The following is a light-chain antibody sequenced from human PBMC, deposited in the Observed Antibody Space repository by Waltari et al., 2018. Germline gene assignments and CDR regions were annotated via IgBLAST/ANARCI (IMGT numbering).Light chain of an antibody. CDR1: QSVSRT. J-gene: IGKJ1*01. CDR2: GAS. V-gene: IGKV3-20*01. CDR3: QHYVSLPVT. Sequence: EIVLTQSPGTRSLSPGERATLSCRASQSVSRTLAWYQQKPGQAPRLLIYGASTRATGIPERFSGGGSGTDFSLTISRLEPEDFAVYYCQHYVSLPVTFGQGTKVEVK.